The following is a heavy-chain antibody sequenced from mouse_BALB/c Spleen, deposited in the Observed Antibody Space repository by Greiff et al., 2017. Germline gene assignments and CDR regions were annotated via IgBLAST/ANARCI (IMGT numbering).Heavy chain of an antibody. D-gene: IGHD2-14*01. CDR1: GFTFSDYY. CDR2: ISVGGSYT. V-gene: IGHV5-4*02. Sequence: EVHLVESGGGLVKPGGSLKLSCAASGFTFSDYYMYWVRQTPEKRLEWVATISVGGSYTYYPDSVKGRFTISRDNAKNNLYLQMSSLKSEDTAMYYCARGTTAMDYWGQGTSVTVSS. CDR3: ARGTTAMDY. J-gene: IGHJ4*01.